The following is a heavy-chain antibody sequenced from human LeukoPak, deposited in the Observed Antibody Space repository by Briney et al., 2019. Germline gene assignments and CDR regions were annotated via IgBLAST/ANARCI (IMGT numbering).Heavy chain of an antibody. CDR1: GITRSNYG. D-gene: IGHD3-22*01. J-gene: IGHJ4*02. Sequence: GGSLRLSCAVSGITRSNYGMSWVRQAPGKGREWVAGISDSGGRTNYADSVKGRFTISRDNPKNTLYLQMNSLRAEDTAVYFCAKRGVVIRVILVGFHKEAYYFDSWGQGALVTVSS. CDR3: AKRGVVIRVILVGFHKEAYYFDS. V-gene: IGHV3-23*01. CDR2: ISDSGGRT.